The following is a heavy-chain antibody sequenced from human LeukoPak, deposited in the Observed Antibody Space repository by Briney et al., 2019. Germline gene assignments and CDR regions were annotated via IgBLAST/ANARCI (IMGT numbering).Heavy chain of an antibody. Sequence: GRSLRLSCAASGFTFSSYGMHWVRQAPGKGLEWVAVISYDGSNKYYADSVKGRFTISRDNSKNTLYLQMNGLRAEDTAVYYCAKGLWKGATDYWGQGTLVTVSS. D-gene: IGHD1-26*01. CDR1: GFTFSSYG. J-gene: IGHJ4*02. V-gene: IGHV3-30*18. CDR2: ISYDGSNK. CDR3: AKGLWKGATDY.